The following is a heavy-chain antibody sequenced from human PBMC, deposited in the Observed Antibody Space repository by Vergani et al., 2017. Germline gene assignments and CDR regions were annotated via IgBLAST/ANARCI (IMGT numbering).Heavy chain of an antibody. J-gene: IGHJ4*02. CDR1: GFTFNSYG. CDR3: AKEGGGYCSGGTCYPEY. CDR2: IRSDESRR. V-gene: IGHV3-30*02. D-gene: IGHD2-15*01. Sequence: QVQLVESGGGVVQPGGSLRLSCAASGFTFNSYGMHWVRQAPGKGLEWWASIRSDESRRYYGDSMEGPFTISRDNSKNTLYLEMKSLRPEDTAVYYCAKEGGGYCSGGTCYPEYWGQGTLVIVSS.